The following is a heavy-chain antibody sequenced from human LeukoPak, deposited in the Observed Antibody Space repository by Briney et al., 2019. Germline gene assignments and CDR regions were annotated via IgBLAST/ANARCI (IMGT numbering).Heavy chain of an antibody. V-gene: IGHV3-33*01. CDR1: GFTFSSYG. Sequence: PGGSLRLSCAASGFTFSSYGMHWVRQAPGKGLEWVAVIWYDGNNKYYADSVKGRFTISRDNSKNTLYLQMNSLRAEDTAMYYCARDRMVTYFDYWGEGTLVTVSS. CDR2: IWYDGNNK. J-gene: IGHJ4*02. CDR3: ARDRMVTYFDY. D-gene: IGHD5-18*01.